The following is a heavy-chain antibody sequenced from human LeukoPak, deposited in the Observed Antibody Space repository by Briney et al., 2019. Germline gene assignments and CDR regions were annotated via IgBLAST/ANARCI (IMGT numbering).Heavy chain of an antibody. J-gene: IGHJ4*02. V-gene: IGHV1-2*02. D-gene: IGHD6-13*01. CDR2: INPNTGGT. CDR3: AKNKGTAALGILFDS. CDR1: GYTFTGYY. Sequence: ASVKVSCKASGYTFTGYYIHWLRQTPGHGLEWMGWINPNTGGTKYAEKFQGRGTMTRDLSISIAYMDLTSLRSDDTAVYFCAKNKGTAALGILFDSWGQGTLVTVSS.